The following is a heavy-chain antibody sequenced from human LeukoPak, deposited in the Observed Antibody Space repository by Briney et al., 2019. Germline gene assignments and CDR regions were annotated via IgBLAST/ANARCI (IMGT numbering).Heavy chain of an antibody. V-gene: IGHV1-69*06. CDR1: GGTFSSYA. CDR2: IIPIFGTA. D-gene: IGHD3-10*01. CDR3: ARSSGAYYYGSGTSDV. Sequence: GSSVKVSCKASGGTFSSYAISWMRQAPGQGLEWMGGIIPIFGTANYAQKFQGRVTITADKSTSTAYMELSTLRSEDTAVYYCARSSGAYYYGSGTSDVWGKGTTVTVSS. J-gene: IGHJ6*04.